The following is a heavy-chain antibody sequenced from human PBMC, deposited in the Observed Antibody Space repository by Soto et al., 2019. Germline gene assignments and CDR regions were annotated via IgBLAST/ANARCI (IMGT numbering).Heavy chain of an antibody. Sequence: QVQLVQSGAEVKKPGSSVKVSCKASGGTFSSDSFSWVRQAPGQGLEWMGGIIPMFDTPIYAQKFQDRVTITADESTSPAYMQLRSLRSGDTAVYYCASSGGLDRDFNYWGQGSLVTVSS. J-gene: IGHJ4*02. CDR3: ASSGGLDRDFNY. CDR1: GGTFSSDS. V-gene: IGHV1-69*12. D-gene: IGHD2-15*01. CDR2: IIPMFDTP.